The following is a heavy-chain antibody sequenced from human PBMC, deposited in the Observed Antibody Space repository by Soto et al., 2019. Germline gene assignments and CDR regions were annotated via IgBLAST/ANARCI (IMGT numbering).Heavy chain of an antibody. Sequence: SVKVSCKASGGTFSSYTISWVRQAPGQGLEWMGRIIPILGIANYAQKFQGRVTITADKSTSTAYMELSSLRSEDTAVYYCARAWPVYGDYYYGMDVWGQGTTVTVSS. CDR1: GGTFSSYT. CDR3: ARAWPVYGDYYYGMDV. V-gene: IGHV1-69*02. J-gene: IGHJ6*02. CDR2: IIPILGIA. D-gene: IGHD4-17*01.